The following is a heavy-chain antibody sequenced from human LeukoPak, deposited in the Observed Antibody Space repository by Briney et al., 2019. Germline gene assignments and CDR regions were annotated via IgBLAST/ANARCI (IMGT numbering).Heavy chain of an antibody. Sequence: SETLSLTCAVYGGSFSGYYWSWIRQPPGKGLEWIGEINHSGSTNYNPSLKSRVTISVDTSKNQFSLKLSSVTAADTAVYYCARRGVTYYGILTGYYKSYSLGPKPRELFDYWGQGTLVTVSS. CDR1: GGSFSGYY. CDR2: INHSGST. J-gene: IGHJ4*02. V-gene: IGHV4-34*01. CDR3: ARRGVTYYGILTGYYKSYSLGPKPRELFDY. D-gene: IGHD3-9*01.